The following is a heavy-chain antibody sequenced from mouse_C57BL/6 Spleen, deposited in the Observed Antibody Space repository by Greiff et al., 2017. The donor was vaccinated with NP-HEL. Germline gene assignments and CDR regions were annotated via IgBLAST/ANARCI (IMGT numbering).Heavy chain of an antibody. D-gene: IGHD1-1*01. CDR3: ARQGGIITTVVGDYFDY. Sequence: EVQRVESGGGLVKPGGSLKLSCAASGFTFSSYTMSWVRQTPEKRLEWVATISGGGGNTYYPDSVKGRFTISRDNAKNTLYLQMSSLRSEDTALYYCARQGGIITTVVGDYFDYWGQGTTLTVSS. CDR2: ISGGGGNT. V-gene: IGHV5-9*01. CDR1: GFTFSSYT. J-gene: IGHJ2*01.